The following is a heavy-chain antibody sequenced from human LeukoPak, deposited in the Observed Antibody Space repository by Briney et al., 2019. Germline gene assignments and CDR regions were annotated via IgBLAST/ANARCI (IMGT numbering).Heavy chain of an antibody. J-gene: IGHJ4*02. Sequence: TGGSLRLSCAASGFTFSSHNMNWVRQAPGKGLEWVSSISGSSSHRFYVDSVKGRFTISRDNAINSLFLQMNSLRAEDTAVYYCARDDTNGYPDYWGQGTLVTVSS. D-gene: IGHD5-24*01. CDR1: GFTFSSHN. CDR3: ARDDTNGYPDY. V-gene: IGHV3-21*01. CDR2: ISGSSSHR.